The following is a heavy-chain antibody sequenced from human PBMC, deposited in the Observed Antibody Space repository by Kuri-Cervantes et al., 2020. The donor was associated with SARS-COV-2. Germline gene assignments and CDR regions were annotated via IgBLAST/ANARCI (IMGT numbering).Heavy chain of an antibody. J-gene: IGHJ4*02. D-gene: IGHD2-2*02. Sequence: SVKVSCKVSGYTLTELSMHWVRQAPGQGLEWMGGIIPIFGTANYAQKFQGRVTITTDESTSTAYMELSSLRSEDTAVYYCAREAEYCSSTSCYKRQYYFDYWGQGTLVTVSS. CDR1: GYTLTELS. CDR2: IIPIFGTA. V-gene: IGHV1-69*05. CDR3: AREAEYCSSTSCYKRQYYFDY.